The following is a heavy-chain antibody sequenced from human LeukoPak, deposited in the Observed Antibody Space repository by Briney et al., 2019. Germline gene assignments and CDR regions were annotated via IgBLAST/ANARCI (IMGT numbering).Heavy chain of an antibody. CDR3: ARGRPRSRFSMIVVAQEGGMDV. CDR1: GFTFSSYS. J-gene: IGHJ6*02. V-gene: IGHV3-21*01. CDR2: ISSSSSYI. D-gene: IGHD3-22*01. Sequence: PGGSLRLSCAASGFTFSSYSMNWVRQAPGKGLEWVSSISSSSSYIYYADSVKGRFTISRDNAKNSLYLQMNSLRAGDTAVYYCARGRPRSRFSMIVVAQEGGMDVWGQGTTVTVSS.